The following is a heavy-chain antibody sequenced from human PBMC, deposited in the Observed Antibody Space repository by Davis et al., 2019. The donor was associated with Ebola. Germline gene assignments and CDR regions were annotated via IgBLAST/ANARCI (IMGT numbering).Heavy chain of an antibody. J-gene: IGHJ6*02. D-gene: IGHD2-2*02. V-gene: IGHV4-34*01. CDR2: INHSGST. CDR3: ARGEWVVPAAIGVGNYYGMDV. CDR1: GGSFSGYY. Sequence: SETLSLTCAVYGGSFSGYYWSWIRQPPGKGLEWIGEINHSGSTNYNPSLKSRATISVDTSKNQFSLKLSSVTAADTAVYYCARGEWVVPAAIGVGNYYGMDVWGQGTTVTVSS.